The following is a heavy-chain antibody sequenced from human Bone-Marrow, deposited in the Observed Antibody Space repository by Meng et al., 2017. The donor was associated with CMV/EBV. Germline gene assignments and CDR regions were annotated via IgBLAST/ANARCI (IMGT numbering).Heavy chain of an antibody. CDR2: ISYDGSNK. CDR1: GFTFSSYA. V-gene: IGHV3-30*04. D-gene: IGHD2-15*01. CDR3: AKDTSPYCSGGTCYPGWFDP. J-gene: IGHJ5*02. Sequence: GGSLRLSCAASGFTFSSYAMHWVRQAPGKGLEWVAVISYDGSNKYYADSVKGRFTISRDNSKNTLYLQMNSLRAEDTAFYYCAKDTSPYCSGGTCYPGWFDPWGQGTLVTVSS.